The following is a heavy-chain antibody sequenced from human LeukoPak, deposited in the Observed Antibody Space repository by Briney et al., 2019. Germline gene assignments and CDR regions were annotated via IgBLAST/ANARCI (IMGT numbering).Heavy chain of an antibody. CDR2: ISAYNGNT. CDR3: ARANPIAAAGTHYYGMDV. D-gene: IGHD6-13*01. Sequence: EASVKVSCKASGYTFTSYGISWVRQAPGQGLEWMGWISAYNGNTNYAQKLQGRVTMTTDTSTSTAYMELRSLRSDDTAVYYCARANPIAAAGTHYYGMDVWGQGTTVTVSS. CDR1: GYTFTSYG. J-gene: IGHJ6*02. V-gene: IGHV1-18*01.